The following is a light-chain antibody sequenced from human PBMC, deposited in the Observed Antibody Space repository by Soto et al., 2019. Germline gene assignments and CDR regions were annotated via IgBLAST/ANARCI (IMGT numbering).Light chain of an antibody. CDR3: KQYAYWPET. CDR2: YSS. Sequence: EVMMTQFPDTVSVTPGETVTLSCGASQSVRTNLAWYQQRPGQAPRLIIHYSSTRASDIPARFSGSGSGTNFTLANSSLQSEDFAVYYCKQYAYWPETFGQGPKVEIK. J-gene: IGKJ1*01. V-gene: IGKV3D-15*01. CDR1: QSVRTN.